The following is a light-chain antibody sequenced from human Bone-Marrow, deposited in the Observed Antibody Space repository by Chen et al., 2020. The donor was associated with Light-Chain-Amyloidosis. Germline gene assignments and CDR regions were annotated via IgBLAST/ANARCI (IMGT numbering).Light chain of an antibody. CDR1: SSDVGGDNH. Sequence: QSALTQPASVFGSPGQSITISCPGTSSDVGGDNHVSWYQQHPAKAPKLMIYEVTNRPSWVPDRFSGSKSDNTASLTISGLQTEDEADYFCSSYTITNTLVFGSGTRVTVL. CDR3: SSYTITNTLV. V-gene: IGLV2-14*01. J-gene: IGLJ1*01. CDR2: EVT.